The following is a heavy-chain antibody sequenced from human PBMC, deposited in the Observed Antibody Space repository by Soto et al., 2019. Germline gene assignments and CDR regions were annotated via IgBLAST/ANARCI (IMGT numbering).Heavy chain of an antibody. Sequence: VGSLRLSCAASGFTFSSYSMNWVRQAPGKGLEWVSSISSSSSYIYYADSVKGRFTISRDNAKNSLYLQMNSLRAEDTAVYYCATVNGAYSSGWRYYYGMDVWGQRTTVTVSS. V-gene: IGHV3-21*01. CDR2: ISSSSSYI. CDR1: GFTFSSYS. D-gene: IGHD6-19*01. CDR3: ATVNGAYSSGWRYYYGMDV. J-gene: IGHJ6*02.